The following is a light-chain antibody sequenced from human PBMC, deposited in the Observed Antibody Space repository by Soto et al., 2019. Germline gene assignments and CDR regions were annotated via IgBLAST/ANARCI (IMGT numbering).Light chain of an antibody. J-gene: IGKJ1*01. V-gene: IGKV3-20*01. Sequence: ESVLTQSPGTLSLSPGERATLSCRASQSVSSSYLAWYQQKPGQAHRLLIYGASSRATGIPDRFSGSGSGTDFTLTINRLEPEDFAVYYCQQYGSSQPFGQGTKVEIK. CDR3: QQYGSSQP. CDR1: QSVSSSY. CDR2: GAS.